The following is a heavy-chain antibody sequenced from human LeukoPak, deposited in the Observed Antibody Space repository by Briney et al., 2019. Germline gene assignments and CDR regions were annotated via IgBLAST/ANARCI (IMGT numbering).Heavy chain of an antibody. CDR1: GGPISSSSYF. V-gene: IGHV4-39*01. CDR3: ARLDFWSGYYLDY. CDR2: MDYSGSS. D-gene: IGHD3-3*01. Sequence: SETLSLTCSVSGGPISSSSYFWGWIRQPPGKGLEWIGSMDYSGSSYYNPSLKSRVTISVDTSKNQFSLKLSSVTAADTAVFYCARLDFWSGYYLDYWGQGTLVTVSS. J-gene: IGHJ4*02.